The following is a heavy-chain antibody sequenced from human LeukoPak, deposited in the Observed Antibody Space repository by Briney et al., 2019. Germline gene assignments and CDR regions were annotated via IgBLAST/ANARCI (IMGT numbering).Heavy chain of an antibody. CDR3: ARQGSYQDY. CDR2: IYYSGTT. V-gene: IGHV4-59*01. CDR1: GGSISSYY. D-gene: IGHD3-16*02. J-gene: IGHJ4*02. Sequence: SETLSLTCTVAGGSISSYYWSWIRQPPGKGLEWIGYIYYSGTTNYNPSLKSRVTISVDTSKNQFSLKLSSVTAAETAVYYCARQGSYQDYWGKGTLVTVSS.